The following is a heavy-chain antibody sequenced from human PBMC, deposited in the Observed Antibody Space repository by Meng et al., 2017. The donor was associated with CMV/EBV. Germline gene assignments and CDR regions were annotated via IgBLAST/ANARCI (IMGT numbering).Heavy chain of an antibody. CDR2: IYHSGST. CDR1: GYSLSSGYY. D-gene: IGHD1-26*01. CDR3: ARVGGSLHDY. Sequence: SETLSLTCTVSGYSLSSGYYWGWIRQPPGKGREWTGSIYHSGSTYYNPSLKSRVTISVDTSKNQFSLKLSSVTAADTAVYYCARVGGSLHDYWGQGTLVTVSS. V-gene: IGHV4-38-2*02. J-gene: IGHJ4*02.